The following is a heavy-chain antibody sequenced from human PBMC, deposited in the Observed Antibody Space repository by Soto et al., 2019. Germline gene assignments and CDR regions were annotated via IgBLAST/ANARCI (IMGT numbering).Heavy chain of an antibody. J-gene: IGHJ5*02. CDR1: GLSITDSEMG. D-gene: IGHD6-19*01. Sequence: QVTLKESGPVLVKPTETLTLRXTVSGLSITDSEMGVSWIRQPPGQPLEWLAHIDSSGEKSYRTFLKSRLAISKDTSKSQIVLTMTNMDPADTATYYCARRHLAVAVSPWFDPWGQGIPVTVSS. CDR2: IDSSGEK. V-gene: IGHV2-26*01. CDR3: ARRHLAVAVSPWFDP.